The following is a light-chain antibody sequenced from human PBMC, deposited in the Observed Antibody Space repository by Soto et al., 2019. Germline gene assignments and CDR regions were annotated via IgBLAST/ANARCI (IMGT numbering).Light chain of an antibody. CDR1: QSVSST. V-gene: IGKV3-15*01. Sequence: EIVMTQSPATLSVSPGERASLSCRASQSVSSTLAWYQQKPGQAPRLLIYGASTRATGIPARFSGSGSGTDSTLIISRLEPEDFAVYYCQQYGNSFVGFGQGTKVDI. CDR3: QQYGNSFVG. J-gene: IGKJ1*01. CDR2: GAS.